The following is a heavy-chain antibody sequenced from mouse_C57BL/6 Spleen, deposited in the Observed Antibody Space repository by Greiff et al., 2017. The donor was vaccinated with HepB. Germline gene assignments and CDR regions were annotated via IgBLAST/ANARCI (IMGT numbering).Heavy chain of an antibody. D-gene: IGHD2-4*01. CDR3: ARDGDYDEGDYFDY. J-gene: IGHJ2*01. Sequence: QVQLKESGPGLVAPSQSLSITCTVSGFSLTSYGVHWVRQPPGKGLEWLVVIWSDGSTTYNSALKSRLSISKENSKSQVFLKMNSLQTDDTAMYYCARDGDYDEGDYFDYWGQGTTLTVSS. V-gene: IGHV2-6*03. CDR1: GFSLTSYG. CDR2: IWSDGST.